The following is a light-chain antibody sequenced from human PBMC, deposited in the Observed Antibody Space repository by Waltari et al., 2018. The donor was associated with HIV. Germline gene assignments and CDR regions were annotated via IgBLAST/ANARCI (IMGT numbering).Light chain of an antibody. CDR2: GAS. CDR3: RQYNNWPPLFT. CDR1: QSVSSN. J-gene: IGKJ3*01. Sequence: EIVMTQPPATLSVSPGERATLSCRASQSVSSNLAWYPQNPGQAPRLLIYGASTRATGIPARFSGSGSGTECTLTISSLQSEDFAVYYCRQYNNWPPLFTFGPGTKVDIK. V-gene: IGKV3-15*01.